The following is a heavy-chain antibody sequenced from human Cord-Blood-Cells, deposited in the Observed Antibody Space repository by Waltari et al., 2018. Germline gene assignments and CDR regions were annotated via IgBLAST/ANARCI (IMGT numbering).Heavy chain of an antibody. CDR2: IYSGGST. J-gene: IGHJ4*02. CDR3: ARVKVVVAATVFDY. Sequence: EVQLVESGGGLIQPGGSLRLSCAASGFTVSSNYMSLVRQAPGKGLEWVSVIYSGGSTYYADSVKGRFTISRDNSKNTLYLQMNSLRAEDTAVYYCARVKVVVAATVFDYWGQGTLVTVSS. CDR1: GFTVSSNY. V-gene: IGHV3-53*01. D-gene: IGHD2-15*01.